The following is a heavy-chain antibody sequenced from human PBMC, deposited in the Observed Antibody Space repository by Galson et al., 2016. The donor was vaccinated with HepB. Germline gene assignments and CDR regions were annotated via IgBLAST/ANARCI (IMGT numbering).Heavy chain of an antibody. CDR2: IYSGGST. J-gene: IGHJ4*02. CDR1: GFTASNNY. Sequence: SLRLSCAVSGFTASNNYMSWVRQAPGKGLEWVSLIYSGGSTYYADSVKGRFTISRDNSKNTLYLQMNSLRAEDTAVYYCARLYFGSGGAVDYWGQGTLVTVSS. D-gene: IGHD3-10*01. V-gene: IGHV3-53*01. CDR3: ARLYFGSGGAVDY.